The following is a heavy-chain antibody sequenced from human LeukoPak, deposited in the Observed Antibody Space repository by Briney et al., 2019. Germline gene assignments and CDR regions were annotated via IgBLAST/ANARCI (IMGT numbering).Heavy chain of an antibody. CDR2: INHSGST. CDR1: GGSFSGYY. D-gene: IGHD3-10*01. CDR3: ARGGGYGSGSYYNRGLDY. Sequence: PSETLSLTCGVYGGSFSGYYWSWIRQPPGKGLEWIGEINHSGSTNYNPSLKSRVTISVDTSKNQFSLKLSSVTAADTAVYYCARGGGYGSGSYYNRGLDYWGQGTLVTVSS. V-gene: IGHV4-34*01. J-gene: IGHJ4*02.